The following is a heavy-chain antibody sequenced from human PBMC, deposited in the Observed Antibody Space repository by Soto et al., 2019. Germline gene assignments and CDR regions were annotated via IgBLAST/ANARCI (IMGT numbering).Heavy chain of an antibody. V-gene: IGHV5-51*01. CDR2: IYPGDSDT. CDR3: ARRGKYCGTSTCSFDP. Sequence: GESLKISCKASGYSFSDYWIGWVRQMPGRGLEWMGIIYPGDSDTRYSASFQGQVTISADKSISTTFLQWSSLKASDTAMYYCARRGKYCGTSTCSFDPWGQGTLVTVSS. J-gene: IGHJ5*02. D-gene: IGHD2-21*01. CDR1: GYSFSDYW.